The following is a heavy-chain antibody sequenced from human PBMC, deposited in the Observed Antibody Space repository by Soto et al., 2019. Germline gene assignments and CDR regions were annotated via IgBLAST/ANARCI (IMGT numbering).Heavy chain of an antibody. Sequence: QVQLQQWGAGLLKPSETLSLTCAVYGGSFGGYYWSWIRQPPGKGLEWIGEINHSGSTNYNPSLKSRVTISVDTSKNQFSLKLSSVTAADTAVYYCASGRSVAGIGYWGQGTLVTVSS. V-gene: IGHV4-34*01. CDR2: INHSGST. D-gene: IGHD6-19*01. CDR1: GGSFGGYY. CDR3: ASGRSVAGIGY. J-gene: IGHJ4*02.